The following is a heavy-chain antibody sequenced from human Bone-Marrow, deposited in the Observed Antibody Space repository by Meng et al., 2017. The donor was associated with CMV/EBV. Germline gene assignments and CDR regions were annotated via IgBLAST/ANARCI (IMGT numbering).Heavy chain of an antibody. D-gene: IGHD2-2*01. V-gene: IGHV1-69*05. Sequence: SVKVSCKASGGTFSSYAISWVRQAPGQGLEWMGGIIPIFGTANYAQKFQGRVTITTDESPRTAYMELSSRRSEGTAVYYCARSRVGGYWSSTSCLNDNWFDPWGQGTLVTVSS. CDR2: IIPIFGTA. J-gene: IGHJ5*02. CDR3: ARSRVGGYWSSTSCLNDNWFDP. CDR1: GGTFSSYA.